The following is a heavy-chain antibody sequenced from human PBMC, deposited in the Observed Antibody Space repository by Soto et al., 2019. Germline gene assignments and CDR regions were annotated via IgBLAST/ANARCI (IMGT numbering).Heavy chain of an antibody. CDR1: GFTFSSYA. Sequence: VGSLRLSCAASGFTFSSYAMGWVRQGPGKGLEWVAVVSIGGSTHYADSVRGRFTISRDNSKNTLSLQMNSLTAEDTAVYFCAKRRGAGGHFDYWRQGALVTVSS. J-gene: IGHJ4*02. CDR3: AKRRGAGGHFDY. CDR2: VSIGGST. D-gene: IGHD2-15*01. V-gene: IGHV3-23*01.